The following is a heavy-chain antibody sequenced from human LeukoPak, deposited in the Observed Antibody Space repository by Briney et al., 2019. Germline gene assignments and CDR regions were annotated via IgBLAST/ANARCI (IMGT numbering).Heavy chain of an antibody. CDR1: GFIFSTYS. J-gene: IGHJ4*02. D-gene: IGHD5-18*01. V-gene: IGHV3-21*01. CDR3: ARGSGYSYGFTGRERTKSRLDY. Sequence: GGSLRLSCAASGFIFSTYSMSWVRQAPGKGLEWVSSISISSTYIYYADSVKGRFTISRDNSKNTLYLQMNSLRAEDTAVYYCARGSGYSYGFTGRERTKSRLDYWGQGTLVTVSS. CDR2: ISISSTYI.